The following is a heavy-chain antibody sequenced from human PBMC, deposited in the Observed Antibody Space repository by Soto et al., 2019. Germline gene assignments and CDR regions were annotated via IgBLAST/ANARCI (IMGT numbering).Heavy chain of an antibody. CDR1: GGSISSYY. CDR2: IYTSGST. V-gene: IGHV4-4*07. D-gene: IGHD6-6*01. CDR3: ARDRMGSSPPRA. J-gene: IGHJ5*02. Sequence: NLSLTCTVSGGSISSYYWSWIRQPAGKGLEWIGRIYTSGSTNYNPSLKSRVTMSVDTSKNQFSLKLSSVTAADTAVYFCARDRMGSSPPRAWGQGTLVTVSS.